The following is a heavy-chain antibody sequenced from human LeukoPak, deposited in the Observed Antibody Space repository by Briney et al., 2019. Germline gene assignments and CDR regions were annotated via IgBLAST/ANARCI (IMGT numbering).Heavy chain of an antibody. Sequence: GRSLRLSCAASGFTFDDYAMHWVRHAPGKGLEWVSGISWNSGSIGYADSVKGRFTISRDNAKNSLYLQMNSLRAEDTALYYCAKDMYPYSSSWYFDYWGRGTLVTVSS. V-gene: IGHV3-9*01. D-gene: IGHD6-13*01. CDR3: AKDMYPYSSSWYFDY. J-gene: IGHJ4*02. CDR1: GFTFDDYA. CDR2: ISWNSGSI.